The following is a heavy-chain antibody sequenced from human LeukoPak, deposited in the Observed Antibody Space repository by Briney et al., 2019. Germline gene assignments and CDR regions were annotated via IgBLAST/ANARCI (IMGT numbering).Heavy chain of an antibody. D-gene: IGHD3-10*01. CDR2: ISDGGST. J-gene: IGHJ4*02. V-gene: IGHV3-53*01. Sequence: GGSLRLSCAASGFTISSNYMNWVRQAPGKGLDWVSVISDGGSTYYADSVRGRFTISRDNSKNTLFLQMNSLRVEDTAVYYCARGVFNWGQGTLVTVSS. CDR3: ARGVFN. CDR1: GFTISSNY.